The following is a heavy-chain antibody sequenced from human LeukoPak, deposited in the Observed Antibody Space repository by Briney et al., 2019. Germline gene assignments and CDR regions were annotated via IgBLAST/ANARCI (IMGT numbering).Heavy chain of an antibody. J-gene: IGHJ4*02. V-gene: IGHV3-7*01. CDR2: IKQDGSEK. D-gene: IGHD1-1*01. CDR3: ARDHRYGGLFDY. CDR1: GFTFSSYW. Sequence: GVLRLSCAASGFTFSSYWMSWVRQAPGKGLEWVANIKQDGSEKYYVDSVKGRFTISRDNAKNSLYLQMNTLRAEDTAVYYCARDHRYGGLFDYWGQGILVTVSS.